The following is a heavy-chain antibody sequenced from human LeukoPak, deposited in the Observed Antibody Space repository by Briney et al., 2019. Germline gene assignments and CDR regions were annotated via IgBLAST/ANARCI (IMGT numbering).Heavy chain of an antibody. D-gene: IGHD1-26*01. J-gene: IGHJ4*02. CDR1: GFTFSSYG. CDR2: IWYDGSNK. Sequence: PGGSLRLSCAASGFTFSSYGMHWVRQAPGKGLEWVAVIWYDGSNKYYADSVKGRFTISRDNSNNTLYLQMNSLRAEDTAVYYCAREDQVGAPDYWGQGTLVTVSS. V-gene: IGHV3-33*01. CDR3: AREDQVGAPDY.